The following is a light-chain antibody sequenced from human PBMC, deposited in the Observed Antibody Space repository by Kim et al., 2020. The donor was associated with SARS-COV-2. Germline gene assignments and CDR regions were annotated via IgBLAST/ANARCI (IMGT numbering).Light chain of an antibody. CDR1: SSNVGSNY. J-gene: IGLJ3*02. CDR2: RNN. CDR3: AAWDDSLSGRV. Sequence: ELTQPPSASGTPGQRVTISCSGSSSNVGSNYVYWYQQLPGTAPKLLIYRNNQRPSGVPDRFSGSKSGTSASLAISGLRSEDEADYYCAAWDDSLSGRVFGGGTQLTVL. V-gene: IGLV1-47*01.